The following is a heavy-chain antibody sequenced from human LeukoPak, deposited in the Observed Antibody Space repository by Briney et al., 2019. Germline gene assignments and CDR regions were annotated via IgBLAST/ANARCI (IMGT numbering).Heavy chain of an antibody. V-gene: IGHV3-72*01. J-gene: IGHJ3*02. CDR3: ASPVGATTVRAFDI. Sequence: GGSLRLSCAASGFIFSDHYMDWVRQAPGKGLEWVGRTRNEANIYTTKYAASVKGRFTISRDDSKNSLYLQMNSLKTEDTAVYYCASPVGATTVRAFDIWGQGTMVTVSS. D-gene: IGHD1-26*01. CDR2: TRNEANIYTT. CDR1: GFIFSDHY.